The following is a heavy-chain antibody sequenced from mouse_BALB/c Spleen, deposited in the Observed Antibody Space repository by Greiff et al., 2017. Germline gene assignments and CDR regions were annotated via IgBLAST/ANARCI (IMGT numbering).Heavy chain of an antibody. Sequence: EVQLKESGPGLVKPSQSLSLTCTVTGYSITSDYAWNWIRQFPGNKLEWMGYISYSGSTSYNPSLKSRISITRDTSKNQFFLQLNSVTTEDTATYYGAKEKELGQGYFDVWGAGTTVTVSS. CDR3: AKEKELGQGYFDV. D-gene: IGHD3-3*01. CDR1: GYSITSDYA. J-gene: IGHJ1*01. V-gene: IGHV3-2*02. CDR2: ISYSGST.